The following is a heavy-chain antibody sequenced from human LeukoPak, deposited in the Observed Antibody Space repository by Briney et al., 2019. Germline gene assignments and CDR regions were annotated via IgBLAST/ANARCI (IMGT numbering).Heavy chain of an antibody. J-gene: IGHJ4*02. CDR2: IKTNAEGGTL. CDR3: TTGIDDEGGY. CDR1: GFTYSTVW. V-gene: IGHV3-15*07. Sequence: GGSLRLSCAASGFTYSTVWMNWVRQAPGKGLEWVGRIKTNAEGGTLDYTAPVKGRFTISRDDSKNTLYLQMDSLEVEDTGMYYCTTGIDDEGGYWGQGTLVTVSS. D-gene: IGHD3-3*02.